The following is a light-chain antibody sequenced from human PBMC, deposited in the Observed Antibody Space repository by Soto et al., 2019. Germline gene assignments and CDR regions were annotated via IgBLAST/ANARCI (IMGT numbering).Light chain of an antibody. V-gene: IGKV3-20*01. CDR1: QSVSSSY. CDR3: QQYGSSPT. J-gene: IGKJ3*01. CDR2: GAS. Sequence: EIVVTQSPGTLSSSPGERATLSCRASQSVSSSYLVWYQQKPGQPPRLLIYGASSRATGIPDRFSGSGSGTDFTLTISRLEPEVFAVYYCQQYGSSPTFGPGTKVDIK.